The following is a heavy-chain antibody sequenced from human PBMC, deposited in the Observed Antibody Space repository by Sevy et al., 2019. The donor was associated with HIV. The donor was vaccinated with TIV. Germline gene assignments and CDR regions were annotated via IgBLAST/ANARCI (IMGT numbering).Heavy chain of an antibody. CDR3: ARAGYSSIWVDF. CDR2: IYHSGST. V-gene: IGHV4-4*02. CDR1: GGSISSSNW. J-gene: IGHJ4*02. Sequence: SETLSLTCGVSGGSISSSNWWSWVRQPPGKGLEWIGEIYHSGSTNYNPSLKSRVTISIDKSKNQFSLKLSSVTAADTAMYYCARAGYSSIWVDFWGQGTLVTVSS. D-gene: IGHD6-13*01.